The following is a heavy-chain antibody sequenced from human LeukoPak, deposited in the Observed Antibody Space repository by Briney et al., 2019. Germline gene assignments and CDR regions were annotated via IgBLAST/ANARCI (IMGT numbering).Heavy chain of an antibody. J-gene: IGHJ6*02. V-gene: IGHV3-20*04. CDR2: INWNGGST. Sequence: PGGSLRLSCAASGFTFDDYGMSWVRQAPGKGLEWVSGINWNGGSTGYADSVKGRFTISRDNAKNSLYLQMNSLRAEDTALYYCARWSGRGYNHYGMDVWGQGTTVTVSS. D-gene: IGHD5-24*01. CDR1: GFTFDDYG. CDR3: ARWSGRGYNHYGMDV.